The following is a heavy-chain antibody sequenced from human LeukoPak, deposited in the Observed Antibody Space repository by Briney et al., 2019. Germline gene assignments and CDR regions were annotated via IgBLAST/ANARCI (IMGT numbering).Heavy chain of an antibody. Sequence: GGSLRLSCAASGFTFSSYAMSWVRQAPGKGLEWVSAISGSGGSTYYADSVKGRFTISRDNSKNTLYLQMNSLRAEDTAVYYCAKGYGDYVSGLLGYWGQGTLVTVSS. CDR3: AKGYGDYVSGLLGY. D-gene: IGHD4-17*01. J-gene: IGHJ4*02. CDR2: ISGSGGST. CDR1: GFTFSSYA. V-gene: IGHV3-23*01.